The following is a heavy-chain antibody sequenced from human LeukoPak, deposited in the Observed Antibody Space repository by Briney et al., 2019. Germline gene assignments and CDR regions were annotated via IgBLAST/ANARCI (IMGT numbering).Heavy chain of an antibody. Sequence: SETLSLTCSVSGDSISSNYYYWGWIRQPPGKGLEWIGSINYSGSTHYHPSLKSRVTISVGTSKTQFSLKVNSVTAADTAVYYCARHADGHNLITAFDIWGQGTMVTVSS. J-gene: IGHJ3*02. CDR2: INYSGST. CDR1: GDSISSNYYY. CDR3: ARHADGHNLITAFDI. V-gene: IGHV4-39*01. D-gene: IGHD3-10*01.